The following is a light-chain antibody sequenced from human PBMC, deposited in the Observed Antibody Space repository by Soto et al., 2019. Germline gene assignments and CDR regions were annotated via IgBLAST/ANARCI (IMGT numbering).Light chain of an antibody. V-gene: IGKV3-15*01. CDR3: QQYGSSPIT. CDR2: GAS. Sequence: EIVMTQSPAALSVSPGERATLSCRASQSVSSNLAWYQQKPGQAPRLLIYGASTRATGIPARFSGSGSGTEFTLTIGSLQSEDFAVYYCQQYGSSPITFGQGTRLEIK. CDR1: QSVSSN. J-gene: IGKJ5*01.